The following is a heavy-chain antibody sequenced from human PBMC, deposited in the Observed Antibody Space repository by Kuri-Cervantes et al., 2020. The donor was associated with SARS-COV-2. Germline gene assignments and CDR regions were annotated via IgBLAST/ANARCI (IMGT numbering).Heavy chain of an antibody. D-gene: IGHD5-18*01. J-gene: IGHJ6*02. Sequence: SETLSLTCAVSGYSISSGYYWGWIRQPPGKGLEWIGSIYHSGSTYYNPSLKSRVTISVDTSKNQFSLKLSSVTAADTAVYYCARVSLRGYSYGPRQDYYYGMDVWGQVTTVTVSS. V-gene: IGHV4-38-2*01. CDR1: GYSISSGYY. CDR2: IYHSGST. CDR3: ARVSLRGYSYGPRQDYYYGMDV.